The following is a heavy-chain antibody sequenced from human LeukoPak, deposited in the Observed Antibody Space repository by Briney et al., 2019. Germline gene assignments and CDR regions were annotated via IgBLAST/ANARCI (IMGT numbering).Heavy chain of an antibody. Sequence: ASVKVSCKVSGYTLTELSMHWVRQAPGKGLEWMGGFDPEDGETIYAQKFQGRVTMTEDTSTDTAYMELSSLRSEDTAVYYCASRGYSGYAPDYWGQGTLVTVSS. D-gene: IGHD5-12*01. V-gene: IGHV1-24*01. CDR3: ASRGYSGYAPDY. CDR1: GYTLTELS. J-gene: IGHJ4*02. CDR2: FDPEDGET.